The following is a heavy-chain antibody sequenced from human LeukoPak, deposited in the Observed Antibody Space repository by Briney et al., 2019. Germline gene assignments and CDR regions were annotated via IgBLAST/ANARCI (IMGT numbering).Heavy chain of an antibody. CDR1: GFTFDDYA. V-gene: IGHV3-9*01. CDR2: ISWNSGSI. Sequence: GGSLRLSCAASGFTFDDYAMHWVRHAPGKGLEWVSGISWNSGSIGYADSVKGRFTISRDNAKNSLYLQMNSLRAEDTALYYCAKDFGVATINYYFDYWGQGTLVTVSS. D-gene: IGHD5-12*01. J-gene: IGHJ4*02. CDR3: AKDFGVATINYYFDY.